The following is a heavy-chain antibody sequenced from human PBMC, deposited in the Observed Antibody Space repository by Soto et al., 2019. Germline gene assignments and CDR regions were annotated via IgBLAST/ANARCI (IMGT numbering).Heavy chain of an antibody. Sequence: EVQVLESGGGLVQPGRYLRLSCAATGFTFSNYAMSWVRQAPGKGLEWVSGISGSGGSTYYADSVKGPFTISRDNSQNTLYLQMNSLRAEDTAVYYCAQDQGHWLVPTFAYGGQGTLVTVSS. CDR1: GFTFSNYA. D-gene: IGHD6-19*01. J-gene: IGHJ4*02. CDR3: AQDQGHWLVPTFAY. CDR2: ISGSGGST. V-gene: IGHV3-23*01.